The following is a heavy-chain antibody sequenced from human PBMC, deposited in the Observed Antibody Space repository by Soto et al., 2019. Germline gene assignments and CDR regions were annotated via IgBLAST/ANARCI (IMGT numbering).Heavy chain of an antibody. V-gene: IGHV1-18*01. CDR1: GYTFTRYG. CDR2: ISAYNGDT. J-gene: IGHJ4*02. CDR3: ARGRETAMVPYYFDY. D-gene: IGHD5-18*01. Sequence: ASVKVSRKASGYTFTRYGISWVRQAPGQGLEWMGWISAYNGDTNYAQKLQGRVTMTTDTSTSTAYMELRSLRSDDTAVYYCARGRETAMVPYYFDYWGQGTLVTVPQ.